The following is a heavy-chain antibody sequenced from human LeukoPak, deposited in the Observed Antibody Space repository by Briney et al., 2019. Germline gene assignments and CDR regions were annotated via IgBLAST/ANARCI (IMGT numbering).Heavy chain of an antibody. CDR1: GYTLTSYG. V-gene: IGHV1-18*01. Sequence: ASVKVSCKASGYTLTSYGISWVRQAPGQGLEWMGWISAYNGNTNYAQKLQGRVTMTTDTSTSTAYMELRSLRSDDTAVYYCARDKVVPAAIGNNWFDPWGQGTLVTVSS. D-gene: IGHD2-2*02. J-gene: IGHJ5*02. CDR3: ARDKVVPAAIGNNWFDP. CDR2: ISAYNGNT.